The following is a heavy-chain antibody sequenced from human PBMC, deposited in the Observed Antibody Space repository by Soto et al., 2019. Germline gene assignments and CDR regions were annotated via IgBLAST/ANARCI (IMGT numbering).Heavy chain of an antibody. J-gene: IGHJ5*02. CDR3: ARFSPPRKSYDSNPGWFDP. V-gene: IGHV4-59*01. Sequence: PSETLSLTCTVSGGSLNSYYWTWIRQCPGKGLEWVGYVSSTGSTNYNPSLKSRVTLSLDTSTNEVSLSLTSVTAADAAVYFCARFSPPRKSYDSNPGWFDPWGQGIMVTVSS. CDR1: GGSLNSYY. D-gene: IGHD3-22*01. CDR2: VSSTGST.